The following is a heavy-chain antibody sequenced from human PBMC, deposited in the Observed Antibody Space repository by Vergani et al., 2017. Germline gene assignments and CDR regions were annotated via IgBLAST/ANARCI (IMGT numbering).Heavy chain of an antibody. J-gene: IGHJ4*02. CDR3: ARHAVYYYFDY. Sequence: QVQLQESGPGLVKPSQTLSLTCTVSGGSISSGSYYWSWIRQPAGKGLEWIGRIYTSGSTNYNPSLKSRVTISVDTSKNQFSLKLSSVTAADTAVYYCARHAVYYYFDYWGQGTLVTVSS. CDR1: GGSISSGSYY. V-gene: IGHV4-61*02. CDR2: IYTSGST. D-gene: IGHD5/OR15-5a*01.